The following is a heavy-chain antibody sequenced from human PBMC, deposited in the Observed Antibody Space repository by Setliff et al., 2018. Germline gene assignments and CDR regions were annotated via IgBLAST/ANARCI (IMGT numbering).Heavy chain of an antibody. D-gene: IGHD3-22*01. J-gene: IGHJ3*02. V-gene: IGHV3-23*01. CDR2: ISGGGSRT. Sequence: TGGSLRLSCAASGFSFSSYAMNWVRQAPGKGLEWVSGISGGGSRTYYADSVKGRVTISRDNSKDTLYLQMNTVRAGDTAVYYCTKDSSGRDAFDIWGQGTMVTVSS. CDR1: GFSFSSYA. CDR3: TKDSSGRDAFDI.